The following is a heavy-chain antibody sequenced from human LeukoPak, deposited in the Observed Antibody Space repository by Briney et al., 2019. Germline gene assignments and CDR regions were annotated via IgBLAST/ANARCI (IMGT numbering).Heavy chain of an antibody. J-gene: IGHJ4*02. CDR2: INPTAGSP. D-gene: IGHD6-19*01. CDR1: GYTFTSYS. Sequence: ASLKASCKASGYTFTSYSMHSVRQAPGYALEWRGIINPTAGSPSYAQKFQGRVTMTGDTSPRTVYMELSSLRSEDTAVYYCARDPYTSVAGPHFDYWGQGTPVTVSS. V-gene: IGHV1-46*01. CDR3: ARDPYTSVAGPHFDY.